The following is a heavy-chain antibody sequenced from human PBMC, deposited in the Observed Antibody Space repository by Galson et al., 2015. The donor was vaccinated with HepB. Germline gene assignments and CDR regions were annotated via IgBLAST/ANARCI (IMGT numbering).Heavy chain of an antibody. CDR2: INEDGSDK. CDR3: ARDGVLPGGAEYYV. V-gene: IGHV3-7*01. J-gene: IGHJ6*02. D-gene: IGHD2-2*01. Sequence: SLRLSCAASGFTFSSYWMTWVRQAPGKGPEWVANINEDGSDKYYVDSVKGRFTISRDNAKNSLYLQMNNLRAADTAVYYCARDGVLPGGAEYYVWGQGTTVTVSS. CDR1: GFTFSSYW.